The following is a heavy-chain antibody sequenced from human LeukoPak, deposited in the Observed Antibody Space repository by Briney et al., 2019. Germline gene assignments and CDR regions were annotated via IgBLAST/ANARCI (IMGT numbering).Heavy chain of an antibody. J-gene: IGHJ5*02. CDR2: ILYSGTT. CDR3: ARGCSAGTPHNWFDP. CDR1: GGXISPYY. D-gene: IGHD6-13*01. Sequence: SETLSLTCTVSGGXISPYYCSWIRQTPRKGLEWIGYILYSGTTTNYNPSLKSRVTISVDTSKNQFSLKLSSVTAADTAVYYCARGCSAGTPHNWFDPWGQGTLVTVSS. V-gene: IGHV4-59*01.